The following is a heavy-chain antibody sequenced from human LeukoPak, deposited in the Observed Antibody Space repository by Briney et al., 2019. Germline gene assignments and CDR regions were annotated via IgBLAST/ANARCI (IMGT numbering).Heavy chain of an antibody. CDR1: EFTFSSYA. D-gene: IGHD4-17*01. CDR3: ARTLGEGGLTYGMDV. V-gene: IGHV3-13*01. Sequence: GGSLRLSCAASEFTFSSYAMSWVRQAPGKGLEWVSAIGTAGDTYYPGSVKGRFTISRENAKNSLYLQMNSLRAGDTAVYYCARTLGEGGLTYGMDVWGQGTTVTVSS. J-gene: IGHJ6*02. CDR2: IGTAGDT.